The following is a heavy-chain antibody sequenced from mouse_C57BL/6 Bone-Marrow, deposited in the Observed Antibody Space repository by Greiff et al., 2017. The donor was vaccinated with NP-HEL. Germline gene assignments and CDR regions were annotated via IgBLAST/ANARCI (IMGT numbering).Heavy chain of an antibody. CDR1: GYTFTDYY. Sequence: QVQLQQSGAELVRPGASVKLSCKASGYTFTDYYINWVKQRPGQGLEWIARIYPGSGNTYYNEKFKGKATLTAEKSSSTAYMQLSSLTSEDSAVYFCARSPIYDGYYPFAYWGQGTLVTVSA. V-gene: IGHV1-76*01. D-gene: IGHD2-3*01. CDR3: ARSPIYDGYYPFAY. J-gene: IGHJ3*01. CDR2: IYPGSGNT.